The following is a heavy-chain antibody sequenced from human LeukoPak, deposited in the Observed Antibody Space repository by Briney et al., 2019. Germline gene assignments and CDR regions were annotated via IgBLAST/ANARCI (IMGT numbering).Heavy chain of an antibody. CDR2: IYHSGST. V-gene: IGHV4-30-2*01. J-gene: IGHJ3*02. D-gene: IGHD5-24*01. CDR1: GGSISGGGYY. Sequence: SQTLSLTCTVSGGSISGGGYYWSWIRQPPGKGLEWIGYIYHSGSTYYNPSLKSRVTISVDRSKNQFSLKLSSVTAADTAVYYCARVEMATDAFDIWGQGTTVPVSS. CDR3: ARVEMATDAFDI.